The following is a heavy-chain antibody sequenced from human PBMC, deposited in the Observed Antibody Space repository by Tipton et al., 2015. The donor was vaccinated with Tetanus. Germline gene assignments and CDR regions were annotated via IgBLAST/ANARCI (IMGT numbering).Heavy chain of an antibody. CDR3: ARRARTYKSPSAGKIEETNDC. CDR2: INPSTGGA. J-gene: IGHJ4*02. V-gene: IGHV1-2*02. D-gene: IGHD6-13*01. Sequence: QLVQSGAEVKKPGATVKVSCKASGYSFIGYYIHWVRLAPGQGLEWMGWINPSTGGANYAQKFEGRVTLTRDTTISTAFMDLIKLRSDYPAVYYSARRARTYKSPSAGKIEETNDCWGQGALVTGS. CDR1: GYSFIGYY.